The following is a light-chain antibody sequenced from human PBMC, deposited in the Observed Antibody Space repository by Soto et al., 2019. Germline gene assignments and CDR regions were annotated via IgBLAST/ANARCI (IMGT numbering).Light chain of an antibody. CDR1: SSDVGGDSY. J-gene: IGLJ1*01. Sequence: QSALTQPASVSGSPGQSITISCTGTSSDVGGDSYVSWYQQHPGKAPKLMIYEVRNRPSGVSNRFSGSKSGNTASLTISGLQAEDEADYYCSSHTSSSTPYVFGTGTSSPS. CDR2: EVR. V-gene: IGLV2-14*01. CDR3: SSHTSSSTPYV.